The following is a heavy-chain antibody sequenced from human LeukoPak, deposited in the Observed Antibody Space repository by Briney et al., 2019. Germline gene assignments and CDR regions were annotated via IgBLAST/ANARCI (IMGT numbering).Heavy chain of an antibody. CDR2: INHSGTT. CDR1: GGSFNGYY. D-gene: IGHD6-13*01. Sequence: PSETLSLTCAVYGGSFNGYYWSWIRQPPGKGLEWIGEINHSGTTNYNPSLKSRVTISVDTSKNQFSLKLNSVTAADTAVYYCARSLQYSSSWYYFDYWGQGTLVTVSS. J-gene: IGHJ4*02. V-gene: IGHV4-34*01. CDR3: ARSLQYSSSWYYFDY.